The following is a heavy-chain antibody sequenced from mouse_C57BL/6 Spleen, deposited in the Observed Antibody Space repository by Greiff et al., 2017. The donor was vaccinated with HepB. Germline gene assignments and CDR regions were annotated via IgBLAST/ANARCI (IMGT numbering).Heavy chain of an antibody. V-gene: IGHV1-59*01. CDR2: IDPSDSYT. CDR3: ARTVATGDYWYFDV. J-gene: IGHJ1*03. CDR1: GYTFTSYW. Sequence: QVQLQQPGAELVRPGTSVKLSCKASGYTFTSYWMHWVKQRPGQGLEWIGVIDPSDSYTNYNQKFKGKATLTVDPSSSTAYMQLSSLTSEDSAVYYCARTVATGDYWYFDVWGTGTTVTVSS. D-gene: IGHD1-1*01.